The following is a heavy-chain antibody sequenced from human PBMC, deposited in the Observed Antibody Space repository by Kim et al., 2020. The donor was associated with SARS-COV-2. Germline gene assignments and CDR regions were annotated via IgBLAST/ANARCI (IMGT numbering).Heavy chain of an antibody. J-gene: IGHJ6*03. CDR2: IYYSGST. CDR3: ARVKGAGYSSGWYHYYYYMDV. D-gene: IGHD6-19*01. V-gene: IGHV4-59*01. Sequence: SETLSLTCTVSGGSISSYYWSWIRQPPGKGLEWIGYIYYSGSTNYNPSLKSRVTISVDTSKNQFSLKLSSVTAADTAVYYCARVKGAGYSSGWYHYYYYMDVWGKGTPVTVSS. CDR1: GGSISSYY.